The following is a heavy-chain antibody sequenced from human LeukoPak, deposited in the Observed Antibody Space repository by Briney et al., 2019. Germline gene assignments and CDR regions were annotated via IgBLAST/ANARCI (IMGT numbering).Heavy chain of an antibody. D-gene: IGHD2-2*01. V-gene: IGHV3-11*04. J-gene: IGHJ4*02. CDR3: ARDPLIGSTYTTAWGY. CDR1: GFTFSDYY. Sequence: GGSLRLSCAASGFTFSDYYMTWICQAPGKGLEWVSYSSSTGNIIFYADSVKGRFTISRDNAKNSLYLQMNSLRAEDTAVYYCARDPLIGSTYTTAWGYWGRGTLVTVSS. CDR2: SSSTGNII.